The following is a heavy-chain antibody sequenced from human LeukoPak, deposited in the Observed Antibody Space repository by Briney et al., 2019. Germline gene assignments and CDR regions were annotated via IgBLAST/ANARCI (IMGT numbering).Heavy chain of an antibody. CDR2: ISPHNGNT. CDR3: ARDHLDIVPTIYSF. J-gene: IGHJ4*02. V-gene: IGHV1-18*01. D-gene: IGHD5-12*01. CDR1: GYTFSTYG. Sequence: ASVKVSCKASGYTFSTYGITWVRQAHGQGLEWLGWISPHNGNTNYAQKFQGRVTLTTDTSANTAYLELRSLRSDDTALYYCARDHLDIVPTIYSFWGQGTLATVSS.